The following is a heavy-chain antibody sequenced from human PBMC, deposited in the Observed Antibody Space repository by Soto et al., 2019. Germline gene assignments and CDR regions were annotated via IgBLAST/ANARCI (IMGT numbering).Heavy chain of an antibody. V-gene: IGHV1-2*04. CDR1: GYTFTGYY. D-gene: IGHD3-22*01. Sequence: ASVKVSCKASGYTFTGYYMHWVRQAPGQGLEWMGWINPNSGGTNYAQKFQGWVTMTRDTSISTAYMELSRLRSDDTAVYYCARGGRIDSSSYYSLNVDAFDIWGQGTMVTVSS. CDR3: ARGGRIDSSSYYSLNVDAFDI. CDR2: INPNSGGT. J-gene: IGHJ3*02.